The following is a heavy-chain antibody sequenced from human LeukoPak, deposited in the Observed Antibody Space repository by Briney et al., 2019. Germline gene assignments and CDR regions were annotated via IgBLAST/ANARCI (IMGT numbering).Heavy chain of an antibody. Sequence: GESLKISCKGSGYSFTSNWIGWVRQMPGKGLEWMGVIYPSDSDTRYSPSFQGQVTISADKSISTAYLQWRSLKVSDSAMYYCARLTAVVAFDYWGQGTLVTVSS. CDR3: ARLTAVVAFDY. D-gene: IGHD2-15*01. J-gene: IGHJ4*02. CDR1: GYSFTSNW. V-gene: IGHV5-51*01. CDR2: IYPSDSDT.